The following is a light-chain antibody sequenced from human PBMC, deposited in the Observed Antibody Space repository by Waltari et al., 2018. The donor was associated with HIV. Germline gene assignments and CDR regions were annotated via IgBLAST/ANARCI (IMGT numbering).Light chain of an antibody. CDR2: RED. CDR3: VAWDDSLSGFA. CDR1: TPNVGSTY. J-gene: IGLJ1*01. Sequence: QSVLTQPPSASGALGQRVTISCPGRTPNVGSTYVDWYQQVPGTAPKQLIYREDQRRSGVPDRFSASQSGASASLSISGLRSEDEADYYCVAWDDSLSGFAFGTGTKVTVL. V-gene: IGLV1-47*01.